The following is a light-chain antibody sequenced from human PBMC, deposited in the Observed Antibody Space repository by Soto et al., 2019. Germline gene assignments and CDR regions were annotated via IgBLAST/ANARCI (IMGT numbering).Light chain of an antibody. V-gene: IGLV1-51*01. CDR3: GTWDKSLDYGV. Sequence: QSVLTQPPSVSAAAGEKVTISCSGSNVGSNYVAWYQQIPGSAPRLLIYDDKERPSGTPDRFSGSRYGTTATLVIAGLQTGDEGEYFCGTWDKSLDYGVFGGGTKVTVL. CDR1: SNVGSNY. CDR2: DDK. J-gene: IGLJ3*02.